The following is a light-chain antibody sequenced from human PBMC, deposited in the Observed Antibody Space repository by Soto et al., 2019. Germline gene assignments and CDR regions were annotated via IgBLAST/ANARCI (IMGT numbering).Light chain of an antibody. V-gene: IGLV2-8*01. CDR3: SSYAGSSNV. CDR2: EVN. J-gene: IGLJ1*01. Sequence: QSALTQPPSASGSPGQSVAISCTGTSSDVGGYNYVSWYPQHPGKAPKLMIYEVNKRPSGVPDRFSGSKSGNTASLTVSGLQAEYEADYYCSSYAGSSNVFGTGTKVTVL. CDR1: SSDVGGYNY.